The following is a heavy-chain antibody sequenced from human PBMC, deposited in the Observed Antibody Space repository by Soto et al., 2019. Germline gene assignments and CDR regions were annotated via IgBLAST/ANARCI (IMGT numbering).Heavy chain of an antibody. CDR3: ARVLLYDFWSGYYTSAYYYGMDV. V-gene: IGHV4-31*03. D-gene: IGHD3-3*01. Sequence: PSETLSLACTVSGGSISSGGYYWSWIRQHPGKGLEWIGYIYYSGSTYYNPSLKSRVTISVDTSKNQFSLKLSSVTAADTAVYYCARVLLYDFWSGYYTSAYYYGMDVWGQGTTVTVSS. J-gene: IGHJ6*02. CDR1: GGSISSGGYY. CDR2: IYYSGST.